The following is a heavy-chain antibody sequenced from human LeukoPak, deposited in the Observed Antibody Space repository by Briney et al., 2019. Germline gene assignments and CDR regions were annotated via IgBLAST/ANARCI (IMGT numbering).Heavy chain of an antibody. CDR2: ISAYNGNT. D-gene: IGHD2-15*01. CDR1: GYSFTSYG. CDR3: ARVPSGGPFDY. Sequence: GALVKVSCKASGYSFTSYGITRVRQAPGQGLEWMGWISAYNGNTNYAQRLQGRVTMTTDTSTSTAYMELRSLTSDDTAVYYCARVPSGGPFDYWGQGTLVTVSS. V-gene: IGHV1-18*01. J-gene: IGHJ4*02.